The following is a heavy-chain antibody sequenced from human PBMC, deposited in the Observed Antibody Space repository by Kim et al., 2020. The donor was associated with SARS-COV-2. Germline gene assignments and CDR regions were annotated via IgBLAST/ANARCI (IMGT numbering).Heavy chain of an antibody. CDR1: GLTFTSHG. CDR3: ARDRGKTRLDS. CDR2: IWSDGSDK. Sequence: GGSLRLSCAASGLTFTSHGFHWVRQAPGKGLEWVAIIWSDGSDKYYAGFVKGRFTISRDDSKNTVYLQMDSLRAEDTAVYYCARDRGKTRLDSWCQGTLV. J-gene: IGHJ4*02. V-gene: IGHV3-33*04. D-gene: IGHD3-10*01.